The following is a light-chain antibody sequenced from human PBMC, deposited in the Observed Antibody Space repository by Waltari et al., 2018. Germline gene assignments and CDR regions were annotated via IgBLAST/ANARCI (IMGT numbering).Light chain of an antibody. CDR3: QRYNNWVT. Sequence: EIVMTQSPATLSVSPGERATLSCKASQDVSINLAWYQQKPGQAPRLLIDDASTRATGVPARFSGSGSGTEITLTISSLQSEDFAVYFCQRYNNWVTFGGGTKVQIK. CDR2: DAS. V-gene: IGKV3-15*01. CDR1: QDVSIN. J-gene: IGKJ4*01.